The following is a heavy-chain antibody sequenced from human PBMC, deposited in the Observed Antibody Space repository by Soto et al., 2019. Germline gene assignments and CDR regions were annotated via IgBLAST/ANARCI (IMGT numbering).Heavy chain of an antibody. J-gene: IGHJ5*02. V-gene: IGHV1-2*04. CDR1: GYTFTGYY. CDR3: AVGATTYTWFDP. CDR2: INPNSGGT. Sequence: QVQLVQSGAEVKKPGASVKVSCKASGYTFTGYYMHWVRQAPGQGLEWMGWINPNSGGTNYAQKFQGWDTMPRDTSIRTAYMELSRLRSDDTAVYYCAVGATTYTWFDPWGQGTLVTVSS. D-gene: IGHD1-26*01.